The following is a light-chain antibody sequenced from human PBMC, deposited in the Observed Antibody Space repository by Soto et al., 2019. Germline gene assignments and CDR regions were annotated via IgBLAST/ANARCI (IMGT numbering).Light chain of an antibody. CDR1: QSVSSSY. J-gene: IGKJ3*01. CDR2: GAS. Sequence: EIVLTQSPGTLSLSPGERATLSCRASQSVSSSYLAWYQKKPGQAPRLLIYGASSRATGIPDTFSGSGAGTDFTLTISTLEPEDVAVYYCPQYGSSPVPFGQGTTVDIK. V-gene: IGKV3-20*01. CDR3: PQYGSSPVP.